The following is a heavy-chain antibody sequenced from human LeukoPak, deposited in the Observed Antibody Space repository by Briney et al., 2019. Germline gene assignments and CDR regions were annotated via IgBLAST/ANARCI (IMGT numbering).Heavy chain of an antibody. CDR2: ISSSSSTI. D-gene: IGHD1-26*01. Sequence: GGSLRLSCAASGFTVSSNYMNWVRQAPGKGLEWVSYISSSSSTIYYADSVKGRFTISRDNAKNSLYLQMNSLRAEDTAVYYCARVGATKIGDAFDIWGQGTMVTVSS. V-gene: IGHV3-48*04. CDR3: ARVGATKIGDAFDI. CDR1: GFTVSSNY. J-gene: IGHJ3*02.